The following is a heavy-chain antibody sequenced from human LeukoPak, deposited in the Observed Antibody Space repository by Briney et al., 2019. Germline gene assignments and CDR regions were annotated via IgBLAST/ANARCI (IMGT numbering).Heavy chain of an antibody. CDR3: ARVGGYCSSTSCYGYFDY. V-gene: IGHV4-61*02. J-gene: IGHJ4*02. CDR1: GGSISSGSYY. Sequence: SETLSLTCTVSGGSISSGSYYWSWIRRPAGKGLEYIGRVYTSGSTNYNPSLKSRVTISVDTSKNQFSLKLSSVTAADTAVYYCARVGGYCSSTSCYGYFDYWGQGTLVTVSS. CDR2: VYTSGST. D-gene: IGHD2-2*01.